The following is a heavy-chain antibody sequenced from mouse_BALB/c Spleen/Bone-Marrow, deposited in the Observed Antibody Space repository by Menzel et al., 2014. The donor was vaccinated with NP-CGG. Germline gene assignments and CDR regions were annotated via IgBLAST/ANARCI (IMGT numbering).Heavy chain of an antibody. D-gene: IGHD1-1*01. CDR1: GYTFSNYW. V-gene: IGHV1-80*01. CDR2: IYPGDGDT. Sequence: VQGAESGAELVRPGSSVKISCKASGYTFSNYWMNWMKQRPGQGLEWIGQIYPGDGDTNYIGKFTGKATLTADKSSSTAYMQLSSLTSEDSAVYFCASRGDYSYAMDYWGQGTSVTVSS. J-gene: IGHJ4*01. CDR3: ASRGDYSYAMDY.